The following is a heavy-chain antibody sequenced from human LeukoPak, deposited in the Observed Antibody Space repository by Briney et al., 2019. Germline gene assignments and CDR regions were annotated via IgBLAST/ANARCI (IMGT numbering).Heavy chain of an antibody. CDR1: GYTFTSYA. Sequence: ASVKVSCKASGYTFTSYAMHWVRQAPGQRLEWMGWINAGNGNTKYSQKFQGRVTITRDTSASTAYMELSSLRSEDTAVYYCAREYSYGFAFDIWGQGTMVTVSS. V-gene: IGHV1-3*01. CDR2: INAGNGNT. D-gene: IGHD5-18*01. J-gene: IGHJ3*02. CDR3: AREYSYGFAFDI.